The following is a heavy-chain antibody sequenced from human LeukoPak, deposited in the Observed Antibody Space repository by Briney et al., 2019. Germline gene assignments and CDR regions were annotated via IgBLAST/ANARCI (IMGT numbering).Heavy chain of an antibody. D-gene: IGHD5-12*01. V-gene: IGHV3-9*01. CDR1: GFTFDDYA. CDR2: INWNSDSI. CDR3: AINGGGDSGYGNFDY. J-gene: IGHJ4*02. Sequence: GGSLRLSCAVSGFTFDDYAMHRVRQVPGKGLEWVSGINWNSDSIGYADSVKGRFTTSRDNAKNSLYLQMNSLRAEDTAFYYCAINGGGDSGYGNFDYWGQGTLVTVSS.